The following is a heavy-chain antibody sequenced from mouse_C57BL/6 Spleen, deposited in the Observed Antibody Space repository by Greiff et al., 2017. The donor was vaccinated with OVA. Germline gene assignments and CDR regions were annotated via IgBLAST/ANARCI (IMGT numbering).Heavy chain of an antibody. D-gene: IGHD1-3*01. CDR3: ATLRDKGVFAY. V-gene: IGHV1-58*01. Sequence: EVQLQQSGAELVRPGSSVKMSCKTSGYTFTTYGINWVKQRPGQGLEWIGYIYIGNGYTECSEEFKGKATMTSDTSSSTAYMQLSSLTSEDSAIYFCATLRDKGVFAYWGQGTLVTVSA. J-gene: IGHJ3*01. CDR1: GYTFTTYG. CDR2: IYIGNGYT.